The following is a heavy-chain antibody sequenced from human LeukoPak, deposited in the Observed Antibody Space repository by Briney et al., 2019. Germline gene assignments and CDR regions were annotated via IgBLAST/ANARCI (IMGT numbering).Heavy chain of an antibody. CDR1: DYW. J-gene: IGHJ3*02. D-gene: IGHD2-21*02. Sequence: PGGSLRLSCAASDYWMNWVRQAPGKGLEWVANIKQDGSEKYYVDSVRGRFTVSRDNARNSLYLQMNSLRAEDTAVYYCARDPLVVTAIPEGAFDIWGQGTMVTVSS. CDR3: ARDPLVVTAIPEGAFDI. V-gene: IGHV3-7*01. CDR2: IKQDGSEK.